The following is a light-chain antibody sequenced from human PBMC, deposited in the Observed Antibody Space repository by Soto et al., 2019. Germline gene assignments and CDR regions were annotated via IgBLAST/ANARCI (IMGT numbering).Light chain of an antibody. J-gene: IGLJ1*01. CDR3: CSYAGSSTYV. Sequence: QSVLTQPASVSGSPGQSITISCTGTSSDVGSYNLVSWYQQHPGKAPKLMIYEGSKRPSGVSNRFSGSKSGNTASLTISGLQAEDEADYYGCSYAGSSTYVFGTGPKVTVL. CDR2: EGS. CDR1: SSDVGSYNL. V-gene: IGLV2-23*01.